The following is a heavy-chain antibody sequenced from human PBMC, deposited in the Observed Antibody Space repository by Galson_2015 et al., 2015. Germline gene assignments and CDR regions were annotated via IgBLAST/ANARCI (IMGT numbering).Heavy chain of an antibody. V-gene: IGHV3-48*02. J-gene: IGHJ3*02. CDR1: GFTFSSYW. CDR3: ARPRPNTPDAFDI. CDR2: ISSSSGTI. D-gene: IGHD2-8*01. Sequence: SLRLSCAASGFTFSSYWVHWVRQAPGKGLECVSYISSSSGTIYYADSVKGRFTISRDNAKNSLYLQMNSLRDEDTAVYYCARPRPNTPDAFDIWGQGTMVTVSS.